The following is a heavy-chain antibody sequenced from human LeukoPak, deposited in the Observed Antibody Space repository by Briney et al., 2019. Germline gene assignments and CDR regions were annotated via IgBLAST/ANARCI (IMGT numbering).Heavy chain of an antibody. CDR3: ARXGRRIAVAGIWNWFDP. V-gene: IGHV1-2*06. CDR1: GYTFTGYY. CDR2: INPNSGGT. J-gene: IGHJ5*02. D-gene: IGHD6-19*01. Sequence: ASVKVSCKASGYTFTGYYMHWVRQAPGQGLEWMGRINPNSGGTNYAQKFQGRVTMTRDTSISTAYVELSRLRSDDTAVYYCARXGRRIAVAGIWNWFDPWGQGTLVTVSS.